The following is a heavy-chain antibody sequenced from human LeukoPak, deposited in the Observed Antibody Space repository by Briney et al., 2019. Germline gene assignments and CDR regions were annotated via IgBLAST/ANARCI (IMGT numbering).Heavy chain of an antibody. V-gene: IGHV3-23*01. CDR3: AKDRSGYYYDVVPGP. D-gene: IGHD3-22*01. CDR2: ISSSGSGGNT. CDR1: GVTLSSYA. J-gene: IGHJ5*02. Sequence: GGSLRLSCEASGVTLSSYAMSWARQAPGKGLEWVSGISSSGSGGNTYYADSVKGRFTISRDSSQNTLFLHMNSLRAEDTAIYYCAKDRSGYYYDVVPGPWGQGTLVTVSS.